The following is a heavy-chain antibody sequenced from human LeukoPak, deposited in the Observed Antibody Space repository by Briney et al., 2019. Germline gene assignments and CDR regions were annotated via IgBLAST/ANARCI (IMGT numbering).Heavy chain of an antibody. J-gene: IGHJ3*02. CDR2: ISGSGGST. Sequence: TGGSLSLSCAASGFTFNSYAMSCVRPAPGKSLEGFSAISGSGGSTHYPDSVKGRFTISRDNSKNTLYLQMNSLSTDDTAVYYCAKGGYSSGWIDAFDIWGQGTMVTVSS. V-gene: IGHV3-23*01. CDR1: GFTFNSYA. CDR3: AKGGYSSGWIDAFDI. D-gene: IGHD6-19*01.